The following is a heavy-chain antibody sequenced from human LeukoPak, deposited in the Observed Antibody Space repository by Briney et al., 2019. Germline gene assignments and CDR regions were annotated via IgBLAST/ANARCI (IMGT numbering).Heavy chain of an antibody. CDR2: IYTSGST. V-gene: IGHV4-4*07. CDR1: GGSISSYY. Sequence: PSETLSLTCTVSGGSISSYYWSRIRQPAGKGLEWIGRIYTSGSTNYNPSLKSRVTMSVDTSKNQFSLKLSSVTAADTAVYYCAREGISGSYRSSERWGQGTLVTVSS. J-gene: IGHJ4*02. D-gene: IGHD1-26*01. CDR3: AREGISGSYRSSER.